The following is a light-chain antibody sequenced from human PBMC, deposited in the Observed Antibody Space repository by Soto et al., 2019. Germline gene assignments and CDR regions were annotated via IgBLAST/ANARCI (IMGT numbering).Light chain of an antibody. CDR1: SSDVGSYNL. CDR2: EGS. J-gene: IGLJ1*01. Sequence: QSVLTQPASMSGSPGQSITISCTGTSSDVGSYNLVSWYQQHPGKAPKLMIYEGSKRPSGVSNRFSGSKSGNTASLTISGLQAEDEADYYCCSYAGSSTYVLGTGTKVPVL. V-gene: IGLV2-23*01. CDR3: CSYAGSSTYV.